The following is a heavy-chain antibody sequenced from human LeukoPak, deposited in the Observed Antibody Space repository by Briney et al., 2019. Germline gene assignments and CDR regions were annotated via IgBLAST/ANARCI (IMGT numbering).Heavy chain of an antibody. CDR3: AKSHYMVRDHDAFDI. CDR1: GLTFSSYW. Sequence: GGSLRLSCVASGLTFSSYWMSWVRQAPGKGLEWVANINQDGGEKYYVDSVKGRFTISRDNAKSSLYLQMNSLRTEDTAVYYCAKSHYMVRDHDAFDIWGQGTLVTVSS. D-gene: IGHD3-10*01. J-gene: IGHJ3*02. CDR2: INQDGGEK. V-gene: IGHV3-7*01.